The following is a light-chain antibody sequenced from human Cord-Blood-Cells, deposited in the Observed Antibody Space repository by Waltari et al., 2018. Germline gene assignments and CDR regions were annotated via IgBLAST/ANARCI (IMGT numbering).Light chain of an antibody. J-gene: IGLJ3*02. CDR3: SSYAGSNNLV. V-gene: IGLV2-8*01. CDR1: SSDVGGYNH. Sequence: QSALPQPPSASGSPGQAVTISCTGTSSDVGGYNHVSWYHQHPAKAPTLMIYEVTKRPSGFPDRFSGSKSGNPASLTVSGLQAEDEADYYCSSYAGSNNLVFGGGTKLTVL. CDR2: EVT.